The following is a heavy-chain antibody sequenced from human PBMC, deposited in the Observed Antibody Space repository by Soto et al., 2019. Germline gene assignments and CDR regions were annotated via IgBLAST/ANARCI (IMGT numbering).Heavy chain of an antibody. CDR1: GASISGFY. CDR3: VRDGTKTLRDWFDP. J-gene: IGHJ5*02. D-gene: IGHD1-1*01. V-gene: IGHV4-4*07. Sequence: SETLSLTCTVSGASISGFYWSWIRKSAGKGLEWIGRIYATWTTDYNPSLKSRVMMSVDTSKKQFSLKLRSVTAADTAVYYCVRDGTKTLRDWFDPWGQGISVTVSS. CDR2: IYATWTT.